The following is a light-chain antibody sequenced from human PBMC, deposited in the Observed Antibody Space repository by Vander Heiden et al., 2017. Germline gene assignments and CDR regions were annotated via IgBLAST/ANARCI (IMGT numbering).Light chain of an antibody. CDR3: QQYDNLPYT. CDR2: DAS. Sequence: DIQMTQSPSSLSASVGERVTITCQASQDIGNYLHWYQQKTGKAPKLLIYDASNLETGVPSTFSGSGSGTDFTFTISSLQPEDIATYYCQQYDNLPYTFGQGSKVEIK. CDR1: QDIGNY. J-gene: IGKJ2*01. V-gene: IGKV1-33*01.